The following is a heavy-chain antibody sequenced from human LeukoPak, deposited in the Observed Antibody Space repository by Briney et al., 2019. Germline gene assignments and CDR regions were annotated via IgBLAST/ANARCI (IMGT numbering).Heavy chain of an antibody. CDR2: INTDGTVT. CDR1: GSTFSKYG. J-gene: IGHJ4*02. V-gene: IGHV3-74*01. Sequence: GGSLRLSFAASGSTFSKYGMLWVGQAPGKGLETVSRINTDGTVTTYADSVKGRFTVSRDNADNTMFLQMNSVRDEDTAVYYCATKQWLAPPPDSWGQGTPVTVSS. D-gene: IGHD6-19*01. CDR3: ATKQWLAPPPDS.